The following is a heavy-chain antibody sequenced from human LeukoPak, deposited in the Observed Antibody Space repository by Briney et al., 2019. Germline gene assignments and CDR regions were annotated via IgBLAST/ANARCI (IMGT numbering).Heavy chain of an antibody. V-gene: IGHV3-21*01. Sequence: KSGGSLRLSCVASGLTFSSYGMHWVRQAPGKGLEWVSSISSSSSYIYYADSVKGRFTISRDNAKNSLYLQMNSLRAEDTAVYYCARDKEPAAAVDYWGQGTLVTVSS. D-gene: IGHD6-13*01. CDR1: GLTFSSYG. CDR2: ISSSSSYI. J-gene: IGHJ4*02. CDR3: ARDKEPAAAVDY.